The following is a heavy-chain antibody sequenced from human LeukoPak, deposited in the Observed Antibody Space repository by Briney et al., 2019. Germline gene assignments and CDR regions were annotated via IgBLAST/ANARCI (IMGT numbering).Heavy chain of an antibody. Sequence: ASVKVSCKASGYTFTGYYMHWVRQAPGQGLEWMGWISAYNGNTNYAQKLQGRVTMTTDTSTSTAYMELRSLRSDDTAVYYCARDPADWNYFWGLDYWGQGTLVTVSS. CDR1: GYTFTGYY. CDR3: ARDPADWNYFWGLDY. J-gene: IGHJ4*02. V-gene: IGHV1-18*04. D-gene: IGHD1-7*01. CDR2: ISAYNGNT.